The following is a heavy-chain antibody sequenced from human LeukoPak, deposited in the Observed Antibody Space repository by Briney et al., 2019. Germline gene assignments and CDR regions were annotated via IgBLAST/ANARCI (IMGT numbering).Heavy chain of an antibody. Sequence: ASLTVSFKAAGYTFTVYYMHWVRQAPGQGLEWMGWINPNSGGTNYAQKFQGRVTMTRDTSISTAYMELSRLTSDDTAVYYGARDPPIGGADVFDIWGQGTMVTVSS. D-gene: IGHD3-10*01. V-gene: IGHV1-2*02. CDR2: INPNSGGT. CDR1: GYTFTVYY. CDR3: ARDPPIGGADVFDI. J-gene: IGHJ3*02.